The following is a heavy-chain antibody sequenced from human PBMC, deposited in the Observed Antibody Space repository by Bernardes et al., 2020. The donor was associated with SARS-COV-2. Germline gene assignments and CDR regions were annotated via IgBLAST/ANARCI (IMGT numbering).Heavy chain of an antibody. J-gene: IGHJ6*02. Sequence: ATSKAFCKASGYTFTSYGISWVRQAPGQGLEWMGWISAYNGTTTYAQKLQGRVTMTTDTSTSTAYMELRSLRSDDTAVYYCARDLMAYYDFWSGPTPNGMDVWGQGTTVTVSS. D-gene: IGHD3-3*01. CDR1: GYTFTSYG. CDR2: ISAYNGTT. V-gene: IGHV1-18*04. CDR3: ARDLMAYYDFWSGPTPNGMDV.